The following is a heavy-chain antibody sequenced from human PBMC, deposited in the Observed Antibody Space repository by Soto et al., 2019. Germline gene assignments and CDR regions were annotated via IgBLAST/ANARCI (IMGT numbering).Heavy chain of an antibody. CDR2: IYYSGST. Sequence: QVQLQESGPGLVKPSQTLSLTCTVSGGSISSGGYYWSWIRQHPGKGLEWIGYIYYSGSTYYNPSLKSRVTIAVDTSKNQFSLKLSSVTAADTAVYYCARWEYLTWYFDLWGRGTLVTVSS. J-gene: IGHJ2*01. V-gene: IGHV4-31*03. CDR3: ARWEYLTWYFDL. CDR1: GGSISSGGYY. D-gene: IGHD1-26*01.